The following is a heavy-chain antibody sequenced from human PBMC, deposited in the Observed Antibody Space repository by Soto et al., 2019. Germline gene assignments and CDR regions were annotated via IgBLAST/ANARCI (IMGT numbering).Heavy chain of an antibody. D-gene: IGHD2-8*01. CDR2: ISGSGDST. CDR1: GFTFSSYA. V-gene: IGHV3-23*01. J-gene: IGHJ4*02. CDR3: AKERDNGADRYYFDD. Sequence: PGGSLRRSSEASGFTFSSYAMTWVRQAPGKGLEWVSAISGSGDSTYYADSVKGRFTISRDQSKNTLYLQMHSLRAEDTAVYFCAKERDNGADRYYFDDWGQGTLVTVSS.